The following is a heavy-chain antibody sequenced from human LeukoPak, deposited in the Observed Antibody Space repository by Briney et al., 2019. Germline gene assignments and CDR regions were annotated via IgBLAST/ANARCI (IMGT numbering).Heavy chain of an antibody. V-gene: IGHV3-48*04. J-gene: IGHJ4*02. CDR2: ISSSGRPI. CDR1: GVTFSKYG. Sequence: PGGSLRLSCAASGVTFSKYGMHWIRQAPGKGLEWVSYISSSGRPIYHVDSVKGRFTISRDNAKNSLYLLMNSLRVEDTAVYYCARVGYCSSTSCYVSLWGQGTLVTVSS. D-gene: IGHD2-2*03. CDR3: ARVGYCSSTSCYVSL.